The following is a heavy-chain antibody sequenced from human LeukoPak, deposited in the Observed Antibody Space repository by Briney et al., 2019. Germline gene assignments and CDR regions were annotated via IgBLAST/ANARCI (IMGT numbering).Heavy chain of an antibody. J-gene: IGHJ3*02. D-gene: IGHD3-22*01. CDR1: GFTFDDYG. V-gene: IGHV3-20*04. CDR2: INWNGGST. Sequence: GGSLRLSXAASGFTFDDYGMSWVRQAPGKGLEWVSGINWNGGSTGYADSVNGRFTISRDNAKNSLYLQMNSLRAEDTALYYCARDYYDSSGPHDAFDIWGQGTMVTVSS. CDR3: ARDYYDSSGPHDAFDI.